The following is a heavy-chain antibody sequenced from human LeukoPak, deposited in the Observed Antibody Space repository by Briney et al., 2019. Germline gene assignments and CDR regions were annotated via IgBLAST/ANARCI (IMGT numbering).Heavy chain of an antibody. CDR1: GFTFSSYG. D-gene: IGHD5-12*01. Sequence: PGGSLRLSCAASGFTFSSYGMHWVRQAPGKGLEWVAVIWYDGSNKYYADSVKGRFTISRDNSKNTLYLQMNSLRAEDTAVYYCARGYSGYDSLYYFDYWGQGTLVTVSS. V-gene: IGHV3-33*01. CDR2: IWYDGSNK. J-gene: IGHJ4*02. CDR3: ARGYSGYDSLYYFDY.